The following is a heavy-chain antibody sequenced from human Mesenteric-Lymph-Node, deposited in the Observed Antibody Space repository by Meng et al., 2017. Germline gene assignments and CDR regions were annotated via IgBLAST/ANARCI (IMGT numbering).Heavy chain of an antibody. CDR3: ASWRYDS. J-gene: IGHJ5*01. CDR1: ADSVSSNNAA. CDR2: TYYRSKWSI. Sequence: QSQLPHSGPGLGKPSQTLSLTCYSSADSVSSNNAAWNWIRQSPSRGLEWLGRTYYRSKWSIEYALSMKSRITINPDTSKNQFSLQLNSVTPEVTAVYYCASWRYDSWGQGTLVTVSS. V-gene: IGHV6-1*01.